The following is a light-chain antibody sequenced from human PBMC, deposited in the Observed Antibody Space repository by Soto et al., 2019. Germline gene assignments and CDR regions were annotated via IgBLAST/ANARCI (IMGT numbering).Light chain of an antibody. CDR3: QLYDNSPPKT. J-gene: IGKJ2*01. CDR1: QSVTKGY. V-gene: IGKV3-20*01. CDR2: GTS. Sequence: IVLTQSPGTLSLSPGERATLSCRASQSVTKGYLAWYQQKPGQAPRVVIYGTSSRATGIPDRFSGSGSGTDFTLTISRLEPDDFAVYFCQLYDNSPPKTFGQGTQVEIK.